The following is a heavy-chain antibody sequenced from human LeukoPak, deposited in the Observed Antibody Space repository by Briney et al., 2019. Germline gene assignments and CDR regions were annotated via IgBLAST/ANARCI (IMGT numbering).Heavy chain of an antibody. CDR2: ISGSGGST. V-gene: IGHV3-23*01. D-gene: IGHD3-22*01. CDR3: ASHFPYYYDSSGYYYAR. J-gene: IGHJ4*02. CDR1: GFTFSSYA. Sequence: GGSLRLSCAASGFTFSSYAMSWVRQAPGKGLEWVSAISGSGGSTYYADSVKGRFTISRDNSKNTLYLQMNSLRAEGTAVYYCASHFPYYYDSSGYYYARWGQGTLVTVSS.